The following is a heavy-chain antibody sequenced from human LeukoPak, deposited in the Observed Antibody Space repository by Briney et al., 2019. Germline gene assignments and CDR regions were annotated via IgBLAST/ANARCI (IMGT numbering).Heavy chain of an antibody. CDR2: IVVGSGNT. Sequence: ASVKVSCKASGFTFTSSAMQWVRQARGQRLEWIGWIVVGSGNTNYAQKFQERVTITRDMSTSTAYMELSSLRSEDTAVYYCAAGYGSGSYYNILDYWGQGTLVTVSS. J-gene: IGHJ4*02. D-gene: IGHD3-10*01. CDR3: AAGYGSGSYYNILDY. V-gene: IGHV1-58*02. CDR1: GFTFTSSA.